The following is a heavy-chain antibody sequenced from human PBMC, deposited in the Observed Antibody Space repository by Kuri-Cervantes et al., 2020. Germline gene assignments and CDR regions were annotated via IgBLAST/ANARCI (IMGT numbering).Heavy chain of an antibody. CDR3: ARDQSNWGSLSAFDI. V-gene: IGHV3-48*01. CDR1: GFTFSSYS. J-gene: IGHJ3*02. D-gene: IGHD7-27*01. Sequence: GESLKISCAASGFTFSSYSMNWVRQAPGKGLEWVSYISSSSTIYYADSVKGRFTISRDNAKNSLYLQMNSLRAEDTAVYYCARDQSNWGSLSAFDIWGQGTMVTVSS. CDR2: ISSSSTI.